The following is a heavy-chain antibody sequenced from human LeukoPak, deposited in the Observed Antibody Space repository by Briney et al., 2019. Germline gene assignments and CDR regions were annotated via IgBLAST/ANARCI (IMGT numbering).Heavy chain of an antibody. D-gene: IGHD3-9*01. CDR1: GGSISSYY. CDR2: IYTSGST. V-gene: IGHV4-4*07. Sequence: SETLSLTCTVSGGSISSYYWSWIRQPAGKGLEWVGRIYTSGSTNYNPSLKSRVTMSVDTSKNQFSLKLSSVTAADTAVYYCAREYYDILTGLFDYGGQGTLVTVPS. CDR3: AREYYDILTGLFDY. J-gene: IGHJ4*02.